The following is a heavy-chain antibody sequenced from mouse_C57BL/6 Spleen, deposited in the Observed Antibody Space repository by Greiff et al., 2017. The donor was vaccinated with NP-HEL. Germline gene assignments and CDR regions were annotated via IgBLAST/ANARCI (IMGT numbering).Heavy chain of an antibody. CDR1: GFTLTDYY. D-gene: IGHD1-1*01. CDR2: MSPNNGGT. J-gene: IGHJ3*01. Sequence: VQLQQSGPELVKPGASVKISCTASGFTLTDYYMNWVKQSHGKSLEWMGVMSPNNGGTSYNEKFKGKTTLTVDKSYSTAYMELRSLTSEDSAVYYCAREGTTGGFAYWGQGTLVTVSA. V-gene: IGHV1-26*01. CDR3: AREGTTGGFAY.